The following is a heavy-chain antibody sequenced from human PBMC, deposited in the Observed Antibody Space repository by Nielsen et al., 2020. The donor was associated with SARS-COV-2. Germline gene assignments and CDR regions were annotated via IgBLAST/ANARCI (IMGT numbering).Heavy chain of an antibody. CDR3: ARDREVLRYFDWVPRYYYYGMDV. V-gene: IGHV1-69*01. Sequence: WVRQAPGQGLEWMGGIIPIFGTANYAQKFQGRVTITADESTSTAYMELRSLRSDDTAVYYCARDREVLRYFDWVPRYYYYGMDVWGQGTTVTVSS. D-gene: IGHD3-9*01. J-gene: IGHJ6*02. CDR2: IIPIFGTA.